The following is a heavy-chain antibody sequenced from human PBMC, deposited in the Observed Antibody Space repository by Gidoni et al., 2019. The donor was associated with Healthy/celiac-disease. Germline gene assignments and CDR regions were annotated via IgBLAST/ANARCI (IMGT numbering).Heavy chain of an antibody. V-gene: IGHV4-31*03. CDR3: ARTSEYSSSSFWFDP. CDR2: IYYSGST. J-gene: IGHJ5*02. Sequence: QVQLQESGPGLVKPSQTLSLTCTVSGGSLSSGGYYWSWIRQHPGKGLEWIGYIYYSGSTYYNPSLKSRVTISVDTSKNQFSLKLSSVTAADTAVYYCARTSEYSSSSFWFDPWGQGTLVTVSS. D-gene: IGHD6-6*01. CDR1: GGSLSSGGYY.